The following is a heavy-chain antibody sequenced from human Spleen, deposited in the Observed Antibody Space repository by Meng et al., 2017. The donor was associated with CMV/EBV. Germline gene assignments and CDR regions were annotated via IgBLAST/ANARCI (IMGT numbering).Heavy chain of an antibody. CDR3: ATASIYYFDY. CDR2: INWNGGST. Sequence: LSCAASGFNCDDFGMSWVRQVPGKGLEWVSGINWNGGSTGYADSVKGRFTISRDNAKNSLYLQMNSLGAEDTAFYHCATASIYYFDYWGQGALVTVSS. J-gene: IGHJ4*02. CDR1: GFNCDDFG. D-gene: IGHD2/OR15-2a*01. V-gene: IGHV3-20*01.